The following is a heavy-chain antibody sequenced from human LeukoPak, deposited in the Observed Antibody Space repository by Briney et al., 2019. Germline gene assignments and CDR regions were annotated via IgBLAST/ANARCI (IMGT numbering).Heavy chain of an antibody. CDR1: GVSISGYY. D-gene: IGHD3-10*01. CDR3: ARRLVGQTFDF. J-gene: IGHJ4*02. V-gene: IGHV4-59*01. Sequence: SETLSLTCGVSGVSISGYYWSWIRRPPEKGLEWIGYIHSSGSTNYSPSLKSRLTLSVDTSKNQFSLNLNSVTAADTAVYYCARRLVGQTFDFWGQGTLVTVSS. CDR2: IHSSGST.